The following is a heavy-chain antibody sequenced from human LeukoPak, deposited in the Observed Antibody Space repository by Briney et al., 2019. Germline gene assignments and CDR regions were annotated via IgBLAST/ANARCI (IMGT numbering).Heavy chain of an antibody. CDR2: SNPNSGGT. V-gene: IGHV1-2*06. D-gene: IGHD5-18*01. CDR1: GYTFTAYY. J-gene: IGHJ4*02. Sequence: ASVKVSCEASGYTFTAYYMYWVRQAPGQGLECMGRSNPNSGGTNYAQKFQGRVTMTRDTSISTAYMELSRLRSDDTAVYYCATSSEGGYSYGSDIDYWGQGTLVTVSS. CDR3: ATSSEGGYSYGSDIDY.